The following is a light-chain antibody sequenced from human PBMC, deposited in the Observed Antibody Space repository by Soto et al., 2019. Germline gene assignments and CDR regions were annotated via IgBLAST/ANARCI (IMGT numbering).Light chain of an antibody. CDR1: QSISNY. CDR3: QPSYSTPFT. V-gene: IGKV1-39*01. Sequence: DIQMTQSPSSLSASVGDRVTITCRASQSISNYLNWYQQKPGKAPNLLIYAASSLQSGVPSRFSGSRSGTDFTLTISSLQPEDFATYYCQPSYSTPFTFGPGTKVDIK. J-gene: IGKJ3*01. CDR2: AAS.